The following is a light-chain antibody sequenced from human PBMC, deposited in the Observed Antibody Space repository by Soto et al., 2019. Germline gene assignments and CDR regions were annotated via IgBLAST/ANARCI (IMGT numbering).Light chain of an antibody. J-gene: IGKJ5*01. Sequence: EIVLTQSPATLSLSPGERATLSCRASQSVSSYLAWYQQKPGQAPRLLIYDASNRATGIPARFSGSGSGTDFTLTISSLEPEDFAVYYCQRRSNCAPRIPSGQGTRLEI. V-gene: IGKV3-11*01. CDR1: QSVSSY. CDR2: DAS. CDR3: QRRSNCAPRIP.